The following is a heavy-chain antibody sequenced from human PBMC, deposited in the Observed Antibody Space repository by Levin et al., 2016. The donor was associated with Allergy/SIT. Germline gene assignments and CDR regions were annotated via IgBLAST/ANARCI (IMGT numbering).Heavy chain of an antibody. CDR2: ISSSSSYI. Sequence: VRQAPGKGLEWVSSISSSSSYIYYADSVKGRFTISRDNAKNSLYLQMNSLRAEDTAVYYCAKGRGSITGTTGWDWGQGTLVTVSS. J-gene: IGHJ4*02. D-gene: IGHD1-7*01. V-gene: IGHV3-21*04. CDR3: AKGRGSITGTTGWD.